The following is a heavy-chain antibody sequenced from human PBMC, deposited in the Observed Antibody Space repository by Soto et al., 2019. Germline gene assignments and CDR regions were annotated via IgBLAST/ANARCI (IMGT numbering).Heavy chain of an antibody. D-gene: IGHD1-26*01. J-gene: IGHJ6*02. V-gene: IGHV3-33*05. CDR3: TRDGRRGYDMDV. Sequence: GGSLRLSCVEDGFTFSSYDMHWVRQAPGKGLEWVAGISYEGRKTYYADSVKDRFTISRDNSKSSLYLQMTSLRDEDTGVYYCTRDGRRGYDMDVWGQGTTVTVSS. CDR1: GFTFSSYD. CDR2: ISYEGRKT.